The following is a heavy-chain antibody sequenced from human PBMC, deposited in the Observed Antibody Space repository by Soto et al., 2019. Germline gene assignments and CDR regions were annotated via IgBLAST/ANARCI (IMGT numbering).Heavy chain of an antibody. V-gene: IGHV4-59*12. CDR1: GGSITSYH. CDR2: IYYSGSS. J-gene: IGHJ5*02. Sequence: SETLSLTCTVSGGSITSYHWSWIRQSPGKGLEWIGNIYYSGSSNYNPSLESRVTISVDTSKNQFSLRLSSVTAADTAVYYCARDRSGGYNWFDPWGQGTLVTVSS. D-gene: IGHD2-15*01. CDR3: ARDRSGGYNWFDP.